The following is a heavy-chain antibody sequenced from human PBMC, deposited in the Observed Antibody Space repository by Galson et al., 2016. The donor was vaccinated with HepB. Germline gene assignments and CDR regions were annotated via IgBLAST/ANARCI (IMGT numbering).Heavy chain of an antibody. CDR2: ISYDGSSK. V-gene: IGHV3-30*18. D-gene: IGHD1-14*01. CDR3: AKTLRKYFAYPPTPVFDY. CDR1: GFTFSDYK. Sequence: SLRLSCAASGFTFSDYKMNWVRQVPGKGLEWLAIISYDGSSKYYADSVKGRFTISRDNSKNTLFLQMNSLRGDDTALYYCAKTLRKYFAYPPTPVFDYWGQGALVTVSP. J-gene: IGHJ4*02.